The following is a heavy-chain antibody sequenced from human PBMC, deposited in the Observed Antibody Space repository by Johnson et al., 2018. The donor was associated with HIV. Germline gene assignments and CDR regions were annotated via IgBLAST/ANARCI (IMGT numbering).Heavy chain of an antibody. Sequence: VQLVESGGGLVQPGGSLRLSCGASGFTFSRYWMSWVRQAPGKGLEWVANIKQDGSEKYYVESVKGRFTISRDNAKNSLDLQMNSLRAEDTAVYYCARDKCSGGSCYDDDVFDIWGQGTVVTVSS. V-gene: IGHV3-7*01. J-gene: IGHJ3*02. CDR2: IKQDGSEK. CDR1: GFTFSRYW. CDR3: ARDKCSGGSCYDDDVFDI. D-gene: IGHD2-15*01.